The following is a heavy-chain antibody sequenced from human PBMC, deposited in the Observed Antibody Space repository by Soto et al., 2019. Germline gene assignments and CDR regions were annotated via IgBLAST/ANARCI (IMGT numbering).Heavy chain of an antibody. CDR3: ASRHMDVTRQGMAA. J-gene: IGHJ5*02. CDR2: IYHSGST. Sequence: QVQLQESGPGLVKPSGTLSLTCAVSGGSISSSNWWSWIRQHPGKGLEWIGEIYHSGSTNYNPSLKSRVTISVDQSKKQFSLKVSSVTAADTAVYYCASRHMDVTRQGMAAWGQGTLVTVSS. CDR1: GGSISSSNW. D-gene: IGHD2-21*01. V-gene: IGHV4-4*02.